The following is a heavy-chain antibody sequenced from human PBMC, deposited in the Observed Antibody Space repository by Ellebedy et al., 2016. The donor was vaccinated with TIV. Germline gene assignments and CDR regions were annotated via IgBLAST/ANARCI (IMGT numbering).Heavy chain of an antibody. J-gene: IGHJ4*02. CDR3: VKDLSNTGSYIRPFDY. Sequence: PGGSLRLSCAASGFTFSTYWMGRVRQAAGKGLEWVANTKQDGSEKYYVDSGMGRCTISRDNAKNSLYLQMNSLRAEDTAVYYCVKDLSNTGSYIRPFDYWGQGTLVTVSS. CDR1: GFTFSTYW. D-gene: IGHD2-2*02. V-gene: IGHV3-7*01. CDR2: TKQDGSEK.